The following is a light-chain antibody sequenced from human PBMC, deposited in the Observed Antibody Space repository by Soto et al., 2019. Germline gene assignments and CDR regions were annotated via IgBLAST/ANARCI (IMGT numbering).Light chain of an antibody. J-gene: IGKJ1*01. Sequence: DIQMTQSPSSLSASVGDRVTITCRASQSISRNLNWYQQKPGTAPKLLMFGASTLQSGVPSRFSGSGSGTDFTLTITSLQPEGFATYYCQQSYNTPRTFGQGTKVEI. CDR1: QSISRN. V-gene: IGKV1-39*01. CDR2: GAS. CDR3: QQSYNTPRT.